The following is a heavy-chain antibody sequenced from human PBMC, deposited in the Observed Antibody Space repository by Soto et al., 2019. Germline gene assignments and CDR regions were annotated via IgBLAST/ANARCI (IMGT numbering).Heavy chain of an antibody. Sequence: GSSVKVSCKASGYTFTSYDINWVRQATGQGLEWMGWMNPNSGNTGYAQKFQGRVTMTRNTSISTAYMELSSLRSEDTAVYYCARLPQCITMIPNRLDYWGPGTLVPVSS. CDR2: MNPNSGNT. V-gene: IGHV1-8*01. CDR1: GYTFTSYD. D-gene: IGHD3-22*01. CDR3: ARLPQCITMIPNRLDY. J-gene: IGHJ4*02.